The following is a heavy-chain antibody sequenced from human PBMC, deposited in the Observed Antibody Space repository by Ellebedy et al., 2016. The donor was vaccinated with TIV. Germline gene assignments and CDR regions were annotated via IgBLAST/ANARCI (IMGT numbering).Heavy chain of an antibody. J-gene: IGHJ2*01. CDR2: INHSGST. CDR1: GGSISSSSYY. Sequence: SETLSLTCTVSGGSISSSSYYWSWIRQPPGKGLEWIGEINHSGSTNYNPSLKSRVTVSVDTSKNQFSLKLSSVTAADTAVYYCARVNHDYGDYYDWYFDLWGRGTLVTVSS. CDR3: ARVNHDYGDYYDWYFDL. V-gene: IGHV4-39*07. D-gene: IGHD4-17*01.